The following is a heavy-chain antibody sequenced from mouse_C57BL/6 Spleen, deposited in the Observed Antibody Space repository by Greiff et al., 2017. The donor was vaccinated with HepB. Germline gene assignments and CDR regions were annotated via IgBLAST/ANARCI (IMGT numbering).Heavy chain of an antibody. CDR1: GYSFTDYN. CDR2: INPNYGTT. D-gene: IGHD1-1*01. CDR3: ARSFPYGGVDYFDY. J-gene: IGHJ2*01. Sequence: LQESGPELVKPGASVKISCKASGYSFTDYNMNWVKQSNGKSLEWIGVINPNYGTTSYNQKFKGKATLTVDQSSSTAYMQLNSLTSEDSAVYYCARSFPYGGVDYFDYWGQGTTLTVSS. V-gene: IGHV1-39*01.